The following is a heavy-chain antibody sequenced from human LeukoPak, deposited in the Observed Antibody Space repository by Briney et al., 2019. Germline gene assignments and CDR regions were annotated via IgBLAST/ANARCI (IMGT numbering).Heavy chain of an antibody. CDR3: AKQGMATIPIDY. V-gene: IGHV3-23*01. CDR1: GFTFSSYA. D-gene: IGHD5-24*01. Sequence: GGSLRLSCAASGFTFSSYAMTWVRQAPGKGLQWVSAVSGSGAHTYYADSVKGRFTISRDNSKNTLYLQMNSLRAEDTAVYYCAKQGMATIPIDYWGQGTLVTVSS. CDR2: VSGSGAHT. J-gene: IGHJ4*02.